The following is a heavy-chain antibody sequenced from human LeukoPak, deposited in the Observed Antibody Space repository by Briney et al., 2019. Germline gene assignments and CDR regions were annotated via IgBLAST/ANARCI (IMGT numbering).Heavy chain of an antibody. V-gene: IGHV3-21*01. CDR1: GFTFSSYS. J-gene: IGHJ4*02. CDR3: ARDLGPDFWSGYYVDY. Sequence: NSGGSLRLSCAASGFTFSSYSMNWVRQAPGKGLEWVSSISSSSSYIYYADSVKGRFTISRDNAKNSLYLQMNSLRAEDTAVYYCARDLGPDFWSGYYVDYWGQGTLVTVSS. D-gene: IGHD3-3*01. CDR2: ISSSSSYI.